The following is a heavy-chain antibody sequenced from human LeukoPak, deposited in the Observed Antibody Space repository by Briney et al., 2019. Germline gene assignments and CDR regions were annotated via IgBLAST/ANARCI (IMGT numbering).Heavy chain of an antibody. CDR2: ISAYNGNT. D-gene: IGHD1-1*01. V-gene: IGHV1-18*01. CDR3: SRVSGTHKMDASDI. CDR1: GYTFTSYG. Sequence: GASVRVSCKASGYTFTSYGISWVRQAPGQGLEWMGWISAYNGNTNYAQKLQGRVTMTTDTSTSTAYMELRSLRSDDTAVYYCSRVSGTHKMDASDIWSQGTMATVSS. J-gene: IGHJ3*02.